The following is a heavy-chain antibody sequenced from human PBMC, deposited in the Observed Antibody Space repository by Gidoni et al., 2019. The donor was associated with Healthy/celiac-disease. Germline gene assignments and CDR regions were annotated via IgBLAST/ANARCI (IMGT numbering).Heavy chain of an antibody. CDR2: IDWDDDK. J-gene: IGHJ4*02. Sequence: QPTGKALEWLALIDWDDDKYYSTSLKTRITISKDTSKNQVVLTRTNMDPVDTATYYCARGHHTGFDYWGQGTLVTVSS. CDR3: ARGHHTGFDY. V-gene: IGHV2-70*01. D-gene: IGHD4-17*01.